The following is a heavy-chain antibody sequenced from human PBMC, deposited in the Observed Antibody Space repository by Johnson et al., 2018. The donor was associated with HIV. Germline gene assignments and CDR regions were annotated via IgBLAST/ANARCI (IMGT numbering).Heavy chain of an antibody. J-gene: IGHJ3*02. Sequence: VQLVESGGGVVRPGGSLRLSCATSGFIFDEYGMNWVRQAPGKGLEWVSGINWNGGSIGYADYVKGRFTISRDNAKNSLYLQMNSLKIEDTAVYYCTDYNFWTKRAFDIWGQGTMVTVSS. CDR2: INWNGGSI. CDR1: GFIFDEYG. V-gene: IGHV3-20*04. CDR3: TDYNFWTKRAFDI. D-gene: IGHD3-3*01.